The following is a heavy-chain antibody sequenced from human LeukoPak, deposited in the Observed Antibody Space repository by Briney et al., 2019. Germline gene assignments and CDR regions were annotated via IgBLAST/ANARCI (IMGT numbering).Heavy chain of an antibody. CDR3: AKSPLGTVTTSDDY. CDR2: ISGSGGST. Sequence: PGGSLRLSCAASGFTFSSYAMSWVRQAPGKGLEWVSAISGSGGSTYYADSVKGRFTISRDNSKNTLYLQMNSLRAEDTAVYYCAKSPLGTVTTSDDYWGQGALVTVSS. D-gene: IGHD4-17*01. CDR1: GFTFSSYA. J-gene: IGHJ4*02. V-gene: IGHV3-23*01.